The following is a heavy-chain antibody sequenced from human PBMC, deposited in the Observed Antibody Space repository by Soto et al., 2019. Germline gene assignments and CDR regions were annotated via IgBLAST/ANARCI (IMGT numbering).Heavy chain of an antibody. CDR1: GGTFNNYA. D-gene: IGHD1-26*01. CDR3: ARLIGEGYSGNYALDY. Sequence: QVQLVQSGAEVKKPGSSVKVSCKASGGTFNNYAISWVRQAPGQGLEWMGGIIPLFGTANYAQKFEGRVKITADKSTDTAYMELSSLKSKDTAVYCCARLIGEGYSGNYALDYWGQGTLVTVSS. V-gene: IGHV1-69*06. CDR2: IIPLFGTA. J-gene: IGHJ4*02.